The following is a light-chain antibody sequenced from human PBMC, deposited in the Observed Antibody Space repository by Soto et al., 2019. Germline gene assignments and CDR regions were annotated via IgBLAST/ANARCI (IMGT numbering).Light chain of an antibody. J-gene: IGKJ4*01. CDR1: QSVSRY. V-gene: IGKV1-39*01. Sequence: DIQMTQSPSSLSASVGDRVTITCRASQSVSRYLNWYQQKPGKAPKLLIYAASSLQSGVPSRFSGSGSGTDFTLTISRLEPEDFAVYYCQQYGSSLTFGGGTKV. CDR2: AAS. CDR3: QQYGSSLT.